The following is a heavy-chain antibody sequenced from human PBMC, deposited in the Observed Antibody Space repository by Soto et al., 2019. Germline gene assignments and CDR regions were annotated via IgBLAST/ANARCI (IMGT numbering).Heavy chain of an antibody. J-gene: IGHJ6*02. V-gene: IGHV3-11*01. D-gene: IGHD3-10*01. CDR1: GFTFSDYY. CDR3: SRSVGYYGTGSTLGPLDGIGV. Sequence: PGGSLRLSCAASGFTFSDYYMSWILQAPGKGLEWVSYISSSGSTIYYADSVKGRFTISRDNAKNSLYLQMISLRAEDTAGYYCSRSVGYYGTGSTLGPLDGIGVWGQGTTVNVSS. CDR2: ISSSGSTI.